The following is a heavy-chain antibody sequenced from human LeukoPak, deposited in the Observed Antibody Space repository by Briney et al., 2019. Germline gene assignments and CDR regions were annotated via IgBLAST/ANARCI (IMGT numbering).Heavy chain of an antibody. V-gene: IGHV4-59*10. D-gene: IGHD2-15*01. J-gene: IGHJ3*02. CDR2: IYTSGST. CDR1: GGSFSGYY. CDR3: ARHVVVVAATRGDVFDI. Sequence: SETLPLTCAVYGGSFSGYYWSWIRQPAGKGLEWIGRIYTSGSTNYNPSLKSRVTMSVDTSKNQFSLKLSSVTAADTAVYYCARHVVVVAATRGDVFDIWGQGTMVTVSS.